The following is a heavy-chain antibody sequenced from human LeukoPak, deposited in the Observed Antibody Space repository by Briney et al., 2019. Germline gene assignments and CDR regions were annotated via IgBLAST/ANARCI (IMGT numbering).Heavy chain of an antibody. CDR1: GYTFTSYG. Sequence: ASVTLSCKASGYTFTSYGISWVRQAPGQGLEWMGWISAYNGNTNYAQKLQGRVTMTTDTSTSTAYMELRSLRSDDTAVYYCARGGPSYGSGSDAFDIWGQGKMVSVSS. J-gene: IGHJ3*02. CDR2: ISAYNGNT. V-gene: IGHV1-18*01. CDR3: ARGGPSYGSGSDAFDI. D-gene: IGHD3-10*01.